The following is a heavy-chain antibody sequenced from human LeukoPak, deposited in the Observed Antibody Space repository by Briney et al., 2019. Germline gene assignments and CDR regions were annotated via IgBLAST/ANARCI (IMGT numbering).Heavy chain of an antibody. Sequence: GGSLRLSCTASGFTFGDYAISWVRQAPGKGLEWVGFIGSKAYGGTTAYAASVKGRFTVSRDDSKSIAYLQMNSLKTEDTDVYYCTRALPTEYCSSTNCYVVDYGMDAWAKGPRSPSP. CDR2: IGSKAYGGTT. CDR3: TRALPTEYCSSTNCYVVDYGMDA. D-gene: IGHD2-2*01. V-gene: IGHV3-49*04. CDR1: GFTFGDYA. J-gene: IGHJ6*02.